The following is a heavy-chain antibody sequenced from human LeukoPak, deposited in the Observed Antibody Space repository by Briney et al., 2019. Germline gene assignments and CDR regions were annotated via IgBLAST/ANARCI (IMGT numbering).Heavy chain of an antibody. D-gene: IGHD3-22*01. CDR1: GFTFSSYA. V-gene: IGHV3-23*01. CDR3: AKGDYNYDSSSAFDI. Sequence: PGGSLRLSCAASGFTFSSYAMSWVRQAPGEGLEWVSAISGSGGSTYYADSVKGRFTISTDNSTNTLYLQMNSLRAEDTTVYYCAKGDYNYDSSSAFDIWGQGTMVTVSS. J-gene: IGHJ3*02. CDR2: ISGSGGST.